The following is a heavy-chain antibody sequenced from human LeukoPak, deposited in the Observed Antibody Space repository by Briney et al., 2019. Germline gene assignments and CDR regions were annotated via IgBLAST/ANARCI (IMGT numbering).Heavy chain of an antibody. CDR2: IYHSGST. CDR3: ARDPRLWFGELLVYYYGMDV. D-gene: IGHD3-10*01. CDR1: VGSISSSNW. V-gene: IGHV4-4*02. J-gene: IGHJ6*02. Sequence: SETLSLTCAVSVGSISSSNWWSWVRQPPGKGLEWIGEIYHSGSTNYNPSLKSRVTISVDKSKNQFSLKLSSVTAADTAVYYCARDPRLWFGELLVYYYGMDVWGQGTTVTVSS.